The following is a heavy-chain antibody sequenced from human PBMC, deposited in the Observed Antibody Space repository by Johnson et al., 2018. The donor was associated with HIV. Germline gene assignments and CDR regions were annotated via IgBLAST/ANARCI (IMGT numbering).Heavy chain of an antibody. Sequence: VQLVESGGGLVQPGGSLRLSCAASGFTFSSYDMHWVRQATGKGLEWVSAIGTAGDTYYPGSVKGRFTISRDNSKNTLYVQMNSLRAEDTAVYYCARGYCSSTSCAPEEGNAFDIWGQGTMVTVSS. V-gene: IGHV3-13*01. CDR1: GFTFSSYD. CDR3: ARGYCSSTSCAPEEGNAFDI. CDR2: IGTAGDT. D-gene: IGHD2-2*01. J-gene: IGHJ3*02.